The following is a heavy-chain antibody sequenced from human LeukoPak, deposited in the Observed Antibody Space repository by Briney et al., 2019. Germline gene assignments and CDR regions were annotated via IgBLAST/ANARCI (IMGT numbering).Heavy chain of an antibody. V-gene: IGHV3-66*01. J-gene: IGHJ5*02. CDR3: ARALAGEGWFDP. CDR2: IYSDGST. Sequence: GSLRLSCTVSGFSGSGNYMSWDRQAPGLGLDLVSVIYSDGSTYYADSVKGRVTISRDNSKNTLYLQMSSLRAEDTAVYYCARALAGEGWFDPWGQGTLVTVSS. D-gene: IGHD1-26*01. CDR1: GFSGSGNY.